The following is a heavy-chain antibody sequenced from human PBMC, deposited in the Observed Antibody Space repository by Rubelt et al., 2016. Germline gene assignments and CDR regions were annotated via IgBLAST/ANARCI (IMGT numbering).Heavy chain of an antibody. D-gene: IGHD2/OR15-2a*01. Sequence: QVQLQESGPGLVKPSETLSLTCTVSGGSISSYYWSWIRQPPGKGLECIGYIYYTGSTNYTPSLKSRVPISVDTSKNQCSLKLGAVTAADTAMYYGAGVGGYNSPFNYWGPGTLVTVSS. CDR1: GGSISSYY. CDR2: IYYTGST. J-gene: IGHJ4*02. CDR3: AGVGGYNSPFNY. V-gene: IGHV4-59*01.